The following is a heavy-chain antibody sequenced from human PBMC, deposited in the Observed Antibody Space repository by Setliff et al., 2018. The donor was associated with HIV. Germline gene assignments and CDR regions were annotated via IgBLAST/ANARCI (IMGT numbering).Heavy chain of an antibody. J-gene: IGHJ4*02. CDR1: GGSISSGSYY. V-gene: IGHV4-61*02. CDR2: IYTSGST. CDR3: ARDGGSSGWYFVLGYSDY. Sequence: SETLSLTCTVSGGSISSGSYYWNWIRQPAGKGLEWIGRIYTSGSTNYNPSLKSRVTISVDTSKNQFSLKLSSVTAADTAMYYCARDGGSSGWYFVLGYSDYWGPGTLVTVSS. D-gene: IGHD6-19*01.